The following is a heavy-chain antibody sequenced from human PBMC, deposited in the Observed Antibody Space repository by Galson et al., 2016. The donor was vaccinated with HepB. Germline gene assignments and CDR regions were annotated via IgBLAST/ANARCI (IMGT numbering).Heavy chain of an antibody. CDR3: AAGSSFDY. V-gene: IGHV3-30-3*01. Sequence: SLRLSCAASGFIFSSYAVHWVRQAPGKGLEWVAVISYDGSNKNYADSVKGRFTISRDNSRNTLYLQMKSLRAEDTAVYYCAAGSSFDYWGQGTLVTVSS. J-gene: IGHJ4*02. CDR1: GFIFSSYA. CDR2: ISYDGSNK. D-gene: IGHD6-25*01.